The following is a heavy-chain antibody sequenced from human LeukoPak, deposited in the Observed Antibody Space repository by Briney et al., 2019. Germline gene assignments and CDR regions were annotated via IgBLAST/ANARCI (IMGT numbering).Heavy chain of an antibody. D-gene: IGHD3-10*01. J-gene: IGHJ6*03. CDR1: GFTVSSNY. CDR3: ARVNAYYYGSGSPTYMDV. V-gene: IGHV3-53*01. CDR2: IYSGGST. Sequence: PGGSLRLSCAASGFTVSSNYMSWVRQAPGKGLAWVSVIYSGGSTYYADSVKGRFTISRDNSKNTLYLQMNSLRAEDTAVYYCARVNAYYYGSGSPTYMDVWGKGTTVTVSS.